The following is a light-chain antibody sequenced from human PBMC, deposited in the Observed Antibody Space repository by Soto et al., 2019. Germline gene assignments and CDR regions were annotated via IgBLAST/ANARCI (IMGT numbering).Light chain of an antibody. CDR1: QSISTY. CDR2: AAS. V-gene: IGKV1-39*01. CDR3: QQSYSSPRT. J-gene: IGKJ2*01. Sequence: DIQMTQSPFSLSASVGDRVTITCRASQSISTYLNWYQQKPGKAPKLLIYAASNLQSGVPSRFSGSGSGTDFTLTISRLQPEDYAIYSCQQSYSSPRTFGQGTQLEIK.